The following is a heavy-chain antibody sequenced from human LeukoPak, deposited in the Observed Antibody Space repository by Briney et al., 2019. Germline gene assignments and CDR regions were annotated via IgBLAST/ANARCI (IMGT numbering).Heavy chain of an antibody. CDR1: GFTFSDYY. CDR2: ISSSGSTI. CDR3: ARRVSAAATSHFDY. Sequence: PGGSLRLSCAASGFTFSDYYMSWIRQAAGKGLEWVSYISSSGSTIYYADSLKGRFTISRDNAKNSLYLQRNSLRAEDTAVYYCARRVSAAATSHFDYWGQGTLVTVSS. D-gene: IGHD6-13*01. J-gene: IGHJ4*02. V-gene: IGHV3-11*01.